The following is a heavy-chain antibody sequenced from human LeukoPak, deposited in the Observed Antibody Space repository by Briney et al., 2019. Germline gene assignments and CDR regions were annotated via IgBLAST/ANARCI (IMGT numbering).Heavy chain of an antibody. J-gene: IGHJ4*02. CDR3: ARYSSSWYLYDY. CDR1: GYTFTAYG. V-gene: IGHV1-18*01. Sequence: ASVKVSCKAFGYTFTAYGITWVRQAPGQGLQWMGIIAYNGNTYYAESLQGRVTMITDSSTDTAYMELRNLKSDDTAVYFCARYSSSWYLYDYWGQGTLVIVSS. CDR2: IIAYNGNT. D-gene: IGHD6-13*01.